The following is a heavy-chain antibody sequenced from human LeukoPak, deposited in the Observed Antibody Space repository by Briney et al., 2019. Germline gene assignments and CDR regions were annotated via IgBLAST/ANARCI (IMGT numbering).Heavy chain of an antibody. CDR3: ARARRYYYASGSPYYFDY. Sequence: ASVKVSCKASGYTFTSYGISWVRQAPGQGLEWMGWINAYNGNTNYAQKLQGRVTMTTDTSTSTAYMELRSLRSDDTAVYYCARARRYYYASGSPYYFDYWGQGTLVTVSS. CDR1: GYTFTSYG. D-gene: IGHD3-10*01. V-gene: IGHV1-18*01. CDR2: INAYNGNT. J-gene: IGHJ4*02.